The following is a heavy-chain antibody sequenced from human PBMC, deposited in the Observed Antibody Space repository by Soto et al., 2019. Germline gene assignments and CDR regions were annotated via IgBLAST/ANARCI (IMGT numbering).Heavy chain of an antibody. D-gene: IGHD2-8*01. Sequence: QVQLQESGPGLATPSGTLSLTCAVSGVSISSGNWWTWVRQPPQRGLEYIGEIFHDGTANYYPSFERRVAISVDTSKNQFSLKLTSVTAADTAIYFCARLVYDTRLNYMYFDFWGQGALVTVSS. CDR3: ARLVYDTRLNYMYFDF. J-gene: IGHJ4*02. CDR2: IFHDGTA. V-gene: IGHV4-4*02. CDR1: GVSISSGNW.